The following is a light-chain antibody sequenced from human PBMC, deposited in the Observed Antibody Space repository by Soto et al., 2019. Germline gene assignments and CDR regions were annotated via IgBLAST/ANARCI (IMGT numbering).Light chain of an antibody. CDR3: QQYNSYSRT. J-gene: IGKJ1*01. Sequence: DIQMTQSPSTLSASVGDRVTITCRASQSISSWLGWYQQKPGKAPKLLIYKASSLESGVPSRFSGSASGTEFTLTISSLQPDDFATYYCQQYNSYSRTVGQGTKVEMK. V-gene: IGKV1-5*03. CDR2: KAS. CDR1: QSISSW.